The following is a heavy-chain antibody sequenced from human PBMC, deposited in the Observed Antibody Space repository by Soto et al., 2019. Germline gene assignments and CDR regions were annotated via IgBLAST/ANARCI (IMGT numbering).Heavy chain of an antibody. CDR2: IYHSGST. V-gene: IGHV4-30-2*01. CDR1: GGSISSGGYS. CDR3: AAGGGLPRYY. J-gene: IGHJ4*02. D-gene: IGHD5-12*01. Sequence: QLQLQESGSGLVKPSQTLSLTCAVSGGSISSGGYSWSWIRQPPGKGLEWIGYIYHSGSTYYTPSLKGRVPISVDRSPNQFSLTLSSVTAADTAVYYCAAGGGLPRYYWGQGTLVTVSS.